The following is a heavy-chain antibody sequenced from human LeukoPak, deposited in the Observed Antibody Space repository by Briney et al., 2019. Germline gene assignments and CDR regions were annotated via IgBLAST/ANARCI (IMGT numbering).Heavy chain of an antibody. CDR2: ISTSSTYI. V-gene: IGHV3-21*01. Sequence: GGSLRLSCAASGFTFSNYALNWARQAPGKGLEWVSSISTSSTYIYYADSVKGRFTISRDNAKNSLYLQMNSLRADDTAVYYCAGAVADWYFDLWGRGTLVTVSS. CDR3: AGAVADWYFDL. CDR1: GFTFSNYA. J-gene: IGHJ2*01. D-gene: IGHD6-19*01.